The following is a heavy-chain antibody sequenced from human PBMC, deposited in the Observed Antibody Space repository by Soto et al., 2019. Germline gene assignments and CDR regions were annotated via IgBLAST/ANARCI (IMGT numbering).Heavy chain of an antibody. V-gene: IGHV4-4*02. CDR1: VGSISSSNW. CDR3: VGTPGYSSGWYLLF. J-gene: IGHJ4*02. D-gene: IGHD6-19*01. Sequence: SETLSLTGAVSVGSISSSNWWSCVRQPPGKGLEWIGEIYHSGSTNYNPSLRSRVTISVDKSKNQFSLKLSSVTAADTAVYYCVGTPGYSSGWYLLFWGQGTLVTVSS. CDR2: IYHSGST.